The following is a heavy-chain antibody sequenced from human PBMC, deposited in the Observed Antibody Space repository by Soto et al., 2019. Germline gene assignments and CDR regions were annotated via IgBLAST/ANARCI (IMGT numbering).Heavy chain of an antibody. D-gene: IGHD1-26*01. CDR2: IYYSGST. Sequence: SETLSLTCTVSGGSISSSSYYWGWIRQPPGKGLEWIGSIYYSGSTYYNPSLKSRVTISVDTSKNQFSLKLSSVTAADTAVYYCVSGGNYVYYGMDVWGQGTTVTVSS. V-gene: IGHV4-39*01. J-gene: IGHJ6*02. CDR1: GGSISSSSYY. CDR3: VSGGNYVYYGMDV.